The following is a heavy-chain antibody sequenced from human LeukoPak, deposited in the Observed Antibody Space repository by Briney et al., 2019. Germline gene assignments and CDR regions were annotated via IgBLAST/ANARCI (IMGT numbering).Heavy chain of an antibody. D-gene: IGHD3-22*01. CDR3: AFDSSGYLTFDY. V-gene: IGHV3-48*03. CDR2: ISSSGSTI. CDR1: GFTFSSYE. J-gene: IGHJ4*02. Sequence: PGGSLRLSCAASGFTFSSYEMNWVRQAPGKGLEWVSYISSSGSTIYYADSVKGRFTISRDNAKDSLYLQMNSLRAEDTAVYYCAFDSSGYLTFDYWGQGTLVTVSS.